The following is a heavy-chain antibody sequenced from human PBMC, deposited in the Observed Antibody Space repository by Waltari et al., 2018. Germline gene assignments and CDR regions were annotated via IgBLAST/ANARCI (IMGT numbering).Heavy chain of an antibody. J-gene: IGHJ5*02. V-gene: IGHV1-69*14. CDR1: GGTFNNYA. D-gene: IGHD3-16*01. Sequence: QVQLVQSGAEVKKPGSSVKISCKASGGTFNNYAVDWVRQAPGQELEWMGGIILISGTANCAQKFQVRVTITADKSTSTAYMELSSLRSEDTAVYYCARDQGDLGNWFDPWGQGTLVTVTS. CDR3: ARDQGDLGNWFDP. CDR2: IILISGTA.